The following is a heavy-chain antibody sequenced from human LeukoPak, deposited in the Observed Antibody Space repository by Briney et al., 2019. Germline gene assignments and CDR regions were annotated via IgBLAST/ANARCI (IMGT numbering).Heavy chain of an antibody. Sequence: PGGSLRLSCSASGFTFSAYAMYWVRQAPGKGLEYVSGISNNGGSSFYADSVKGRFTISRDNSKNTLYLQMSSLRAEDTAVYYSVKITSVTGGDCWGQGTRLTVSS. CDR3: VKITSVTGGDC. J-gene: IGHJ4*02. V-gene: IGHV3-64D*09. D-gene: IGHD1-14*01. CDR1: GFTFSAYA. CDR2: ISNNGGSS.